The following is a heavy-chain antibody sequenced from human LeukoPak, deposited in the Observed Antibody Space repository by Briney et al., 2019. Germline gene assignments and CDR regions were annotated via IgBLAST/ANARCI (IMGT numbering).Heavy chain of an antibody. CDR1: GSTFSSYA. CDR2: ISGSGGST. V-gene: IGHV3-23*01. J-gene: IGHJ4*02. D-gene: IGHD1-20*01. Sequence: GGSLGLSWAAPGSTFSSYAMNWVRQAPGKGLDWVSAISGSGGSTYYADSVKGRFTISRDNSKNTLYLQMNSLRAEDTAVYYCARPGRYNWNGDYWGQGTLVTVSS. CDR3: ARPGRYNWNGDY.